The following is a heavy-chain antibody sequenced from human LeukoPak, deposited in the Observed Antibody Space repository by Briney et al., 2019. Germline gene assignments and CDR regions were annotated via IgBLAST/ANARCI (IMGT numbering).Heavy chain of an antibody. J-gene: IGHJ4*02. Sequence: ASVRVSCKTSGCIFTNYGVSWVRQAPGQGLEWMGWINVYNGHTIYAQEFQGRVTLTTDTSTSTAHMDLRSLRSDDTAVYYCVRDSDHAPDYWGQGTLVTVSP. CDR2: INVYNGHT. D-gene: IGHD3-10*01. CDR3: VRDSDHAPDY. CDR1: GCIFTNYG. V-gene: IGHV1-18*01.